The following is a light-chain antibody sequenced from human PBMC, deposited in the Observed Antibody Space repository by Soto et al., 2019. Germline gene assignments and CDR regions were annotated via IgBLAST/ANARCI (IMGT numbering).Light chain of an antibody. CDR3: QQYGSLEPWT. CDR2: KAS. CDR1: QSISSW. J-gene: IGKJ1*01. V-gene: IGKV1-5*03. Sequence: DIQMTQSPSTLSASVGDRVTITCRASQSISSWLAWYQQKPGKAPNLLIYKASSLESGVPSRFSGSGSGTEFTLTISSLQPEDAAVYYCQQYGSLEPWTFGQGTKVEIK.